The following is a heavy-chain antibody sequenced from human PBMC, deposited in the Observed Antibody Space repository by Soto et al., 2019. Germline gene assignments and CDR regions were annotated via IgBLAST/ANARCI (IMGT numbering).Heavy chain of an antibody. V-gene: IGHV3-74*01. CDR1: GFTFGSYW. Sequence: GGSLRLSCAASGFTFGSYWMNWVRQAPGKGLVWVSRIDSDGSSTTYADSVKGRFTTSRDNAKNTLYLQMSSLRVEDTAVYYCARGRPYGMDVWGQGTTVTV. CDR2: IDSDGSST. CDR3: ARGRPYGMDV. J-gene: IGHJ6*02.